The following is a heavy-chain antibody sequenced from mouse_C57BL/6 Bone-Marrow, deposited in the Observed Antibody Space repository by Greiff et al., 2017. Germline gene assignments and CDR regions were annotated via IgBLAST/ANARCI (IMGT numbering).Heavy chain of an antibody. D-gene: IGHD3-2*02. V-gene: IGHV3-6*01. Sequence: EVKLVESGPGLVKPSQSLSLTCSVTGYSITSCYYWYWIRQFPGNNLEWMGYISYDGSNNYNPSLKNRISITRDTSKNQFFLKLNSVTTEDTATYYCAREGSSGYVGGFDYWGQGTTLTVSS. CDR1: GYSITSCYY. J-gene: IGHJ2*01. CDR3: AREGSSGYVGGFDY. CDR2: ISYDGSN.